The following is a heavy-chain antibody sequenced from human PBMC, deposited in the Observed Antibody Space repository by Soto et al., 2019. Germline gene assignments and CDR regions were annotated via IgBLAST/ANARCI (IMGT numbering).Heavy chain of an antibody. Sequence: VSGGTLRGCCWTLFRQPVGKRQEWIGRIYSSGNTKYNPSLQRRVTMSLDTSNNKLSLRLPSVTAADTAFYYCARRPRLSAWFASWGHGTLVSV. V-gene: IGHV4-4*07. CDR3: ARRPRLSAWFAS. J-gene: IGHJ5*01. CDR1: GGTLRGCC. D-gene: IGHD5-12*01. CDR2: IYSSGNT.